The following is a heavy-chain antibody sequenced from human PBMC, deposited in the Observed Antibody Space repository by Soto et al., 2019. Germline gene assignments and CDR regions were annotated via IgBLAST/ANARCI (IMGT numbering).Heavy chain of an antibody. J-gene: IGHJ6*02. V-gene: IGHV3-30-3*01. CDR3: AREPARYYYYYGMDV. CDR1: GFTFSSYA. CDR2: ISYDGSNK. Sequence: QVQLVESGGGVVQPGRSLRLSCAASGFTFSSYAMHWVRQAPGKGLEWVAVISYDGSNKYYADSVKGRFTISRDKSKNSLYLQMNSLRAEDTAVYYCAREPARYYYYYGMDVWGQGTTVTVSS.